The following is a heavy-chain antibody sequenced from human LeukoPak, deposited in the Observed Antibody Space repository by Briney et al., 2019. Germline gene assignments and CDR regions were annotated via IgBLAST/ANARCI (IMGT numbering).Heavy chain of an antibody. Sequence: ASVKVSCKVSGYSLSEISMHWVRQAPGKGLEWIGGFDPEDGETIYAQKFQGRVTMTEDTSTHTAYMELSSVRFEDTAVYYCATDITTYDIMGGSYRPVYYLHYWGQGTLVTVSS. CDR1: GYSLSEIS. CDR3: ATDITTYDIMGGSYRPVYYLHY. V-gene: IGHV1-24*01. J-gene: IGHJ4*02. D-gene: IGHD3-16*02. CDR2: FDPEDGET.